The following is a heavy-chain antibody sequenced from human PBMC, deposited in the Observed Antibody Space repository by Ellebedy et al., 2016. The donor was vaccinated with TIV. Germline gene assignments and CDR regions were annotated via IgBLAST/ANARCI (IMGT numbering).Heavy chain of an antibody. CDR1: GFTFSIYA. J-gene: IGHJ4*02. CDR3: AADRYCSGGNCYWVDY. V-gene: IGHV3-23*01. CDR2: ISGSGDST. D-gene: IGHD2-15*01. Sequence: GESLKISCAASGFTFSIYAMSWVRQAPGKGLEWVSLISGSGDSTYYADSVKGRFTVSRDNSKNTLFLQVNSLRAEDTAVYYCAADRYCSGGNCYWVDYWGQGTLVTVSS.